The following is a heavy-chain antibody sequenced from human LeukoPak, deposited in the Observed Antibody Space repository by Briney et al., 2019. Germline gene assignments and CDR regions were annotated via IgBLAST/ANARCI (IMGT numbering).Heavy chain of an antibody. J-gene: IGHJ4*02. D-gene: IGHD3-9*01. V-gene: IGHV4-39*01. Sequence: SETLSLTCTVSGGSISSSSYYWGWICQPPGKGLEWIGSIYYSGSTYYNPSLKSRVTISVDTSKNQFSLKLSSVTAADTAVYYCARHDATYDILTGYSPNNYFDYWGQGTLVTVSS. CDR3: ARHDATYDILTGYSPNNYFDY. CDR2: IYYSGST. CDR1: GGSISSSSYY.